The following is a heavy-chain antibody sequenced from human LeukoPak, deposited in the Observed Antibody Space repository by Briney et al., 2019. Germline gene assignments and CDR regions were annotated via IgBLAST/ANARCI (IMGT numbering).Heavy chain of an antibody. V-gene: IGHV1-2*02. CDR3: ARDGSGVYNLVQY. D-gene: IGHD5/OR15-5a*01. CDR2: INPNSGGT. CDR1: GYTFTGYY. J-gene: IGHJ4*02. Sequence: ASVKVSCKASGYTFTGYYMHWVRQAPGQGLEWMGWINPNSGGTNYAQKFQGRVTMTRDTSISAVYMELSRLRSDDTAVYYCARDGSGVYNLVQYWGQGTLVTVSS.